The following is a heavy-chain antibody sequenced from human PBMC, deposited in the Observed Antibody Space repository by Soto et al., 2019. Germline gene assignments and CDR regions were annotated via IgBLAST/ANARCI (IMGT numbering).Heavy chain of an antibody. CDR3: ARVRYCSSTSCRGDYYYYGMDV. CDR2: IIPVFGQA. J-gene: IGHJ6*02. D-gene: IGHD2-2*01. CDR1: GGTFSSYA. V-gene: IGHV1-69*01. Sequence: QVQLVQSGAEVKKPGSSVKVSCKASGGTFSSYAISWVRQAPGQGLEWMGGIIPVFGQAKYEQKFQGRVTITADESTSTAYMELSSLRSEDTAVYYCARVRYCSSTSCRGDYYYYGMDVWGQGTTVTVSS.